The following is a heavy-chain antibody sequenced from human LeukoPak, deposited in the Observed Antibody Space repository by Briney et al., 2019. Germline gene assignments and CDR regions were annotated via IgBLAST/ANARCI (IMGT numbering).Heavy chain of an antibody. Sequence: ASVKVSCKAFGGTFSRYAISWVRQAPGQGLEWMGRINPNSGGTNYAQKFQGRVTMTRDTSISTAYMELSRLRSDDTAVYYCARVGGYSYGSVDYWGQGTLVTVSS. CDR2: INPNSGGT. D-gene: IGHD5-18*01. V-gene: IGHV1-2*06. CDR3: ARVGGYSYGSVDY. J-gene: IGHJ4*02. CDR1: GGTFSRYA.